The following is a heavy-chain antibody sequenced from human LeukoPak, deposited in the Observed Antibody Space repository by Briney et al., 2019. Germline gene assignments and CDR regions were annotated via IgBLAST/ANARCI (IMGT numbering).Heavy chain of an antibody. CDR2: IIGNGGST. Sequence: GGSLRLSCVASGFTFSNYVMAWVRQAPGKGLEYVSSIIGNGGSTYYADSVKGRFTISRDNSKNTLYLQMNSLRAEDTAIYYCAKGSKGTYDYWGQGTLVTVSS. CDR3: AKGSKGTYDY. J-gene: IGHJ4*02. CDR1: GFTFSNYV. V-gene: IGHV3-23*01.